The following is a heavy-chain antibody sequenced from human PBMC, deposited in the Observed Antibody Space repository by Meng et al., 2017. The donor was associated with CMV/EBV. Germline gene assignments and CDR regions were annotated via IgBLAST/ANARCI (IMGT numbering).Heavy chain of an antibody. J-gene: IGHJ4*02. CDR1: GFTFSTSW. CDR2: IDSDGSVS. V-gene: IGHV3-74*01. CDR3: ARAWIAAAGTLDY. D-gene: IGHD6-13*01. Sequence: GESLKISCAASGFTFSTSWMHWVRQAPGKGLVWVARIDSDGSVSTYADSVKGRFTISRDNAKNSLYLQMNSLRAEDTAVYYCARAWIAAAGTLDYWGQGTLVTVSS.